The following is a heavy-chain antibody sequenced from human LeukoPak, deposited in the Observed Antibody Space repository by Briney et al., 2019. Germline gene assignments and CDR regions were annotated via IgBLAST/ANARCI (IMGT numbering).Heavy chain of an antibody. CDR2: FDPEDGET. V-gene: IGHV1-24*01. CDR3: ATDVSHRGRYSGPDSFDL. Sequence: ASVKVSCKVSGYTLTELSMHWVRQAPGKGLEWMGGFDPEDGETIYAQKFQGRVTMTEDTSTDTAYMELSSLRSEDTGVYYCATDVSHRGRYSGPDSFDLWGHGTMVTVSS. J-gene: IGHJ3*01. D-gene: IGHD1-26*01. CDR1: GYTLTELS.